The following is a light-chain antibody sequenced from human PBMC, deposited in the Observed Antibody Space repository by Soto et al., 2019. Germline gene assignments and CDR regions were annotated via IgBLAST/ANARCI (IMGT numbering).Light chain of an antibody. CDR1: SSDVGGYNY. V-gene: IGLV2-11*01. J-gene: IGLJ1*01. CDR3: CSYAGSYTYV. CDR2: DVS. Sequence: QSALTQPRSVSGSPGQSVTISCTGTSSDVGGYNYVSWYQQHPGKAPKLMIYDVSKRPSGVPDRFSGSKSGNTASLTISGLQAEDEADYYCCSYAGSYTYVLGTGTKVTVL.